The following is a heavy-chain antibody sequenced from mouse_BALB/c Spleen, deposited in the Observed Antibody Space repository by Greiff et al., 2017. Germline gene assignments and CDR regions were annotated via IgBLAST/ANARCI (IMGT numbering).Heavy chain of an antibody. CDR1: GFSLTGYG. J-gene: IGHJ4*01. CDR2: IWGDGST. D-gene: IGHD1-1*01. CDR3: ARGPRSYYGSSHYYAMDY. V-gene: IGHV2-6-7*01. Sequence: VQLQESGPGLVAPSQSLSITCTVSGFSLTGYGVNWVRQPPGKGLEWLGMIWGDGSTDYNSALKSRLSISKDNSKSQVFLKMNSLQTDDTARYYCARGPRSYYGSSHYYAMDYWGQGTSVTVSS.